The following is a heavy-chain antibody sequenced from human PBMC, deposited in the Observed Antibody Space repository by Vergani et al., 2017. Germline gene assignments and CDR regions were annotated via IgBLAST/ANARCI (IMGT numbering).Heavy chain of an antibody. Sequence: QVQLQESGPGLVKPSQTLSLTCTVSGDSISSGIYYWSWIRQPAGKGLEWIGRIHPSGSTNYNPSLKSRVTMSLDTSKNQFSLSLRSVTAADTAVYYCARGAQYYDFWSGPAGYYYMDVWGKGTTVTVSS. CDR3: ARGAQYYDFWSGPAGYYYMDV. V-gene: IGHV4-61*02. J-gene: IGHJ6*03. CDR2: IHPSGST. D-gene: IGHD3-3*01. CDR1: GDSISSGIYY.